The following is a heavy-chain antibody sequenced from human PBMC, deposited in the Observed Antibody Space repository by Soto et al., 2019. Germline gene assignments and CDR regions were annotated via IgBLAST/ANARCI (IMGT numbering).Heavy chain of an antibody. CDR1: GFTFSSYA. J-gene: IGHJ3*02. V-gene: IGHV3-30-3*01. Sequence: QVQLVESGGGVVQPGRSLRLSCAASGFTFSSYAMHWVRQAPGKGLEWVAVISYDGSNKYYADSVKGRFTISRDNSKNTLYLQMNCLRAEDTAVYYCARDKNDAFDIWGQGTMVTVSS. CDR3: ARDKNDAFDI. CDR2: ISYDGSNK.